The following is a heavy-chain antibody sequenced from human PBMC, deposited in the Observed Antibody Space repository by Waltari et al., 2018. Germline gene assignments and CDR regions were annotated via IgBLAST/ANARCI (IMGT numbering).Heavy chain of an antibody. V-gene: IGHV4-39*05. J-gene: IGHJ3*01. D-gene: IGHD5-12*01. CDR1: GVSITSTRRY. CDR3: ATYIGASVGTAAFDV. CDR2: VSYSGPT. Sequence: QLQLQQSGPRLVRPSETPSLICRVVGVSITSTRRYWAWIRQSHGQGREWTGTVSYSGPTYISQSLKSRVSVSRDTSNNQVSLILGSVTAANMAVYYCATYIGASVGTAAFDVWGQGTMVTVSS.